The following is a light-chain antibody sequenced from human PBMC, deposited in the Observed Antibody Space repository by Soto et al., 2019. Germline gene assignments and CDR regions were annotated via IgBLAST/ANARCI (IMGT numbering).Light chain of an antibody. CDR3: TSYTGDDFTFV. CDR2: EVS. CDR1: SRDIGTYDY. V-gene: IGLV2-8*01. J-gene: IGLJ1*01. Sequence: QSVLTQPPSASGSLGQSVTISCTGTSRDIGTYDYVSWYQQHPGRAPKLIIFEVSKGPLGVPDRFSGSKSGNTASLIVSGLQPDDEAEYHCTSYTGDDFTFVFGTGTKVTVL.